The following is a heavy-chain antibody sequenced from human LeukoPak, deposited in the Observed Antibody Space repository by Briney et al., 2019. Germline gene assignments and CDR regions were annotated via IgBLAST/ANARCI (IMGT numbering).Heavy chain of an antibody. V-gene: IGHV3-15*01. D-gene: IGHD1-26*01. J-gene: IGHJ3*02. CDR3: ARVRYSGSHRAFDI. Sequence: GGSLRLSCAASGFTFSNAWMSWVRQAPGKGLEWVGRIKSKTDGGTTDYAAPVKGRFTISRDDSKNTLYLQMNSLKTEDTAVYYCARVRYSGSHRAFDIWGQGTMVTVSS. CDR2: IKSKTDGGTT. CDR1: GFTFSNAW.